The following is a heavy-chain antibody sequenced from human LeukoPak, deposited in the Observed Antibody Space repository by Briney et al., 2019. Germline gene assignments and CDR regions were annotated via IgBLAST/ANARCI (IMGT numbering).Heavy chain of an antibody. Sequence: SETLSLTCTVSGGSISSYYWSWIRQPPGKGLEWIGYIYYSGSTNYNPSLKSRVTISVDTSKNQFSLKLSSVTAADTAVYYCARRGPTDYYDSSGYSVGAFDIWGPGTMVTVSS. CDR2: IYYSGST. CDR1: GGSISSYY. V-gene: IGHV4-59*08. CDR3: ARRGPTDYYDSSGYSVGAFDI. D-gene: IGHD3-22*01. J-gene: IGHJ3*02.